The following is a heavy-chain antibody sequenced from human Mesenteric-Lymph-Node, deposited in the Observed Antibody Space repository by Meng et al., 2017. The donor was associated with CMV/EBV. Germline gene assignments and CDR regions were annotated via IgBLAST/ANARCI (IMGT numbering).Heavy chain of an antibody. CDR3: ASLDCTNGVCYYFDY. D-gene: IGHD2-8*01. CDR1: GGSISRSSYY. CDR2: IYYSGST. J-gene: IGHJ4*02. V-gene: IGHV4-39*01. Sequence: SGGSISRSSYYWGWIRQPPGKGLEWIGSIYYSGSTYYNPSLKSRVTISVDTSKNQFSLKLSSVTAADTAVYYCASLDCTNGVCYYFDYWGQGTLVTVSS.